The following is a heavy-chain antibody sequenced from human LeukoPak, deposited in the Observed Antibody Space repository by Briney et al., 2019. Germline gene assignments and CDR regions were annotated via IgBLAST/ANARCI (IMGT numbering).Heavy chain of an antibody. D-gene: IGHD3-9*01. J-gene: IGHJ5*02. Sequence: GGSLRLSCAASGFTFSSYAMSWVRQAPGKGLEWVSAISGSGGSTYYADSVKGRFSISRDNSKNTLYLQMNSLRVEDTAVYYCAKGLRYFDAAGEFDPWGQGTLVTVSS. V-gene: IGHV3-23*01. CDR2: ISGSGGST. CDR3: AKGLRYFDAAGEFDP. CDR1: GFTFSSYA.